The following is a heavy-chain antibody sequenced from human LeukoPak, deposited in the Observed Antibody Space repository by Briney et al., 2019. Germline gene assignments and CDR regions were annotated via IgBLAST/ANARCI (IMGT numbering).Heavy chain of an antibody. CDR1: GFTFNSYA. V-gene: IGHV3-30*04. CDR2: VLSDGSDQ. CDR3: ARVSKPGWFDYYYMDV. Sequence: GGSLRLSCAASGFTFNSYAMKWVRQAPDKGPEWLAVVLSDGSDQYYGDSVQGRFTVSRDNSKNTLYLQMDNLRFEDTAVYYCARVSKPGWFDYYYMDVWGKGTTVIVSS. J-gene: IGHJ6*03. D-gene: IGHD3-10*01.